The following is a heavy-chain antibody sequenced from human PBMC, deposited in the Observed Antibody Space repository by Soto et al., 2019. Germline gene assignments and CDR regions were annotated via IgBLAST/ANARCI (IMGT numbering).Heavy chain of an antibody. V-gene: IGHV1-3*05. CDR3: ARTSGYYFIDDY. CDR2: INAGNGNT. J-gene: IGHJ4*02. Sequence: QVQLVQSGAEEKKPGASVKVSCKASGYTFTDYAIHWVRQAPGQRLEWMGWINAGNGNTKYSQKFQGRVTITRDTSASTAYIELSSLRSEDTAVYYCARTSGYYFIDDYWGQGTLVTVSS. CDR1: GYTFTDYA. D-gene: IGHD3-22*01.